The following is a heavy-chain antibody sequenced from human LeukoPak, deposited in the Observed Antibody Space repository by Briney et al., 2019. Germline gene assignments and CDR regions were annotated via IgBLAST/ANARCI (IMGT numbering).Heavy chain of an antibody. V-gene: IGHV3-23*01. D-gene: IGHD3-22*01. CDR1: GFPFSSYA. CDR3: ARDGAYYYDSSGYSGGGAFDI. Sequence: WGSLRLSCAASGFPFSSYAMTWVRQAPGKGLEWVSGISGSGVNTYYADSVKGRFTISRDNSKNTLYLQMNSLRDEDTAVYYCARDGAYYYDSSGYSGGGAFDIWGQGTMVTVSS. CDR2: ISGSGVNT. J-gene: IGHJ3*02.